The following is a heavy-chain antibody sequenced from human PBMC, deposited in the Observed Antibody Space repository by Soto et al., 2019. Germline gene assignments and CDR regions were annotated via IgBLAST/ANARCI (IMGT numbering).Heavy chain of an antibody. CDR3: ARADRDTAMVSYFDY. D-gene: IGHD5-18*01. J-gene: IGHJ4*02. CDR1: GGSISSGGYS. V-gene: IGHV4-30-2*01. Sequence: QLQLQESGSGLVKPSQTLSLTCAVSGGSISSGGYSWSWIRQPPGKGLEWIGYIYHSGSTYYNPSLKSRVTISVDRSKNQFSLKLSSVTAADTAVYYCARADRDTAMVSYFDYWGQGTLVTVSS. CDR2: IYHSGST.